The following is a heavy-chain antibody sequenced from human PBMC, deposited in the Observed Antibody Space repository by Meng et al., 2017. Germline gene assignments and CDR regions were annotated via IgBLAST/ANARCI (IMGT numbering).Heavy chain of an antibody. CDR3: ARGGTYYYGSGSYYLNRYYFDY. Sequence: QVQLLQSGAEVKTPGALVKFSGKASGYTFTGYYMHWVRQAPGQGLEWMGRINPNSGGTNYAQKFQGRVTMTRDTSISTAYMELSRLRSDDTAVYYCARGGTYYYGSGSYYLNRYYFDYWGQGTLVTASS. CDR2: INPNSGGT. CDR1: GYTFTGYY. J-gene: IGHJ4*02. D-gene: IGHD3-10*01. V-gene: IGHV1-2*06.